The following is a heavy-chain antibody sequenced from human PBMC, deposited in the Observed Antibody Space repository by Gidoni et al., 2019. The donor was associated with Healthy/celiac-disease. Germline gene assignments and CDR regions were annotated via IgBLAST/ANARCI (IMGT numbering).Heavy chain of an antibody. CDR1: GFTFDDYA. D-gene: IGHD3-3*01. V-gene: IGHV3-9*01. J-gene: IGHJ4*02. Sequence: EVQLVASGGGLVQPGRSLRLSCSASGFTFDDYAMHWVRQAPGKGLEWVSGISWNSGSIGYADSVKGRFTISRDNAKNSLYLQMNSRRAEDTALYYCAKGDSADFGVVIRGYYFDYWGQGTLVTVSS. CDR2: ISWNSGSI. CDR3: AKGDSADFGVVIRGYYFDY.